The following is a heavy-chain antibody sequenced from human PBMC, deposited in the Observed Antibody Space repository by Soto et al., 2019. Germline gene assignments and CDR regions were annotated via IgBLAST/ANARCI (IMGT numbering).Heavy chain of an antibody. D-gene: IGHD6-19*01. CDR3: VRNPGGVAVAGPFDY. V-gene: IGHV3-66*01. J-gene: IGHJ4*02. CDR1: GFTVSSNY. CDR2: IYSGGAT. Sequence: EVQVVESGGGLVQPGGSLRLSCEASGFTVSSNYMSWVRQAPGKGLEWVSVIYSGGATYYADSVKGRFTISRDNSKNTQYLQMNSLRAEDTAVYYCVRNPGGVAVAGPFDYWGQGTLVTVSS.